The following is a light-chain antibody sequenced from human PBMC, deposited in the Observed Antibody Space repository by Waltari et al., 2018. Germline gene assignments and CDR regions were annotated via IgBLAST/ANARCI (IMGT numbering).Light chain of an antibody. CDR3: QQYESLPLT. CDR1: QDITDY. J-gene: IGKJ5*01. CDR2: EAS. V-gene: IGKV1-33*01. Sequence: DIQLTQSPSSLSTFVADRVTITCQASQDITDYLNWYQQKPGKAPELLIYEASTRVTGVPSRFSGSGSGTDFSFTISSLQPEDIATYFCQQYESLPLTFGQGTRLEIK.